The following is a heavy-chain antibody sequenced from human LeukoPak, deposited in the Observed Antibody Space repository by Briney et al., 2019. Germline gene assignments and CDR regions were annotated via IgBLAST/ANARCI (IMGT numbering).Heavy chain of an antibody. V-gene: IGHV3-30-3*01. J-gene: IGHJ4*02. D-gene: IGHD6-13*01. CDR1: GFTFSSYA. CDR3: ARVGSWYGGDY. CDR2: ISYDGSNK. Sequence: GRSLRLSCAASGFTFSSYAMHWVRQAPGKGLEWVAVISYDGSNKYYADSVKGRFTISRDNAKNTLYLQMNSLRAEDTAVYHCARVGSWYGGDYWGQGTLVTVSS.